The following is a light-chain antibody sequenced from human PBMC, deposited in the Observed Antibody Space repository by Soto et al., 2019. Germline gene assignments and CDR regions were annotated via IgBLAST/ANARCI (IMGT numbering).Light chain of an antibody. CDR3: LQYNNWPPLT. CDR1: RGVASN. Sequence: EIVMTQSPATLSMSPGEGATLSCRVSRGVASNLAWYQQKPGQTPRLLIYGASIRATGIPARFSGSGSGTEFTLTISSLQSEDFAVYYCLQYNNWPPLTFGGGTKVEIK. CDR2: GAS. V-gene: IGKV3-15*01. J-gene: IGKJ4*01.